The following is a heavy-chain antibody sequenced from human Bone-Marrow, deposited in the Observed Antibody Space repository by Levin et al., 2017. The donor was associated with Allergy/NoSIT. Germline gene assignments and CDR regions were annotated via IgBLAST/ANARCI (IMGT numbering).Heavy chain of an antibody. CDR2: MSPNNGDT. Sequence: ASVKVSCKASGYIFSSLDINWVRQTPAQGLEWMGWMSPNNGDTGYAQKFQGRVAMTRDTSISTAYMELSSLTSEDTAIYFCARGVAAGVDYWGQGTLVTVSS. CDR3: ARGVAAGVDY. CDR1: GYIFSSLD. V-gene: IGHV1-8*01. J-gene: IGHJ4*02. D-gene: IGHD3-10*01.